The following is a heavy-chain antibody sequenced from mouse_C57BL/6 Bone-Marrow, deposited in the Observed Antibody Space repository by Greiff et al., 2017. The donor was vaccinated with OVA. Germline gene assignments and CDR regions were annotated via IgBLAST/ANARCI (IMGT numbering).Heavy chain of an antibody. Sequence: VKLVESGAELVRPGASVTLSCKASGYTFTDYEMHWVKQTPVHGLEWIGAIDPETGGTAYNQKFKGKAILTADKSSSTAYMELRSLTSEDSAVYYCTRSLYGDAMDYWGQGTSVTVSS. D-gene: IGHD1-1*02. CDR3: TRSLYGDAMDY. V-gene: IGHV1-15*01. CDR1: GYTFTDYE. CDR2: IDPETGGT. J-gene: IGHJ4*01.